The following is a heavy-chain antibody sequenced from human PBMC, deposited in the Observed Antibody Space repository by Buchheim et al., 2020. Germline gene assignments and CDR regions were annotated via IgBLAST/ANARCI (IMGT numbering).Heavy chain of an antibody. D-gene: IGHD2-2*02. V-gene: IGHV3-30*18. CDR1: GFTFSTYG. Sequence: QVQLVESGGGVVQPGRSLRLSCAASGFTFSTYGMHWVRQAPGKGLEWVAVISYDGSNKYYADSVKGRFTISRDNSKNTLYLQMNNLRAEDTAVYYCAKGLLLYADYYYYYMDVWGKGTT. CDR3: AKGLLLYADYYYYYMDV. CDR2: ISYDGSNK. J-gene: IGHJ6*03.